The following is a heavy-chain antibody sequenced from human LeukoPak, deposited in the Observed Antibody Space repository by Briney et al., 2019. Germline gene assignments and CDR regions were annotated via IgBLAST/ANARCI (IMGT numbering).Heavy chain of an antibody. V-gene: IGHV3-30*14. Sequence: GGSLRLSCAASGCTFSSYAMHWVRQAPGKGLEGVAVISYDGSNKYYADSVKGRFTISRDNSKNTLYLQMGSLGAEDMAVYYCARGGLSGVLYAFDIWGQGTMVTVSS. J-gene: IGHJ3*02. CDR2: ISYDGSNK. CDR1: GCTFSSYA. D-gene: IGHD3-10*01. CDR3: ARGGLSGVLYAFDI.